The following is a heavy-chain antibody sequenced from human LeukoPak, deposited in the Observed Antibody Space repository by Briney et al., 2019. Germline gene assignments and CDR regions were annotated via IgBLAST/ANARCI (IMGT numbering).Heavy chain of an antibody. CDR2: IYSGGYT. D-gene: IGHD6-19*01. Sequence: PGGSLRLSCAASGFTVSSNYMSWVRQAPGKGLDWVSVIYSGGYTYYVDSVKGRFTISRDNSKNTVYLQMNSLRAEDTALYYCATSRAVADAIDYWGQGTLVTVSS. J-gene: IGHJ4*02. CDR1: GFTVSSNY. CDR3: ATSRAVADAIDY. V-gene: IGHV3-53*01.